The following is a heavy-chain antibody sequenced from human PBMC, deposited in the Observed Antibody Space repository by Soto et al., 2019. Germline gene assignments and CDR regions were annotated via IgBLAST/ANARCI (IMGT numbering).Heavy chain of an antibody. CDR3: ARLFMGATTDRCFDY. CDR1: GFTFSSYW. J-gene: IGHJ4*02. V-gene: IGHV3-7*03. Sequence: EVQLVESGGGLVQPGGSLRLSCAASGFTFSSYWMSWVRQAPGKGLEWVTNIKQDGSEKYYVDSVKGRFTISRDNAKNSLYLQMNSLRAEDTAVYYCARLFMGATTDRCFDYWGQGTLVTVSS. D-gene: IGHD5-12*01. CDR2: IKQDGSEK.